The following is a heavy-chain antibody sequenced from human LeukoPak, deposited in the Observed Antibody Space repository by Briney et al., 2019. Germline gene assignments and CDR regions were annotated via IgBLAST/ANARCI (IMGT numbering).Heavy chain of an antibody. D-gene: IGHD3-10*01. CDR2: MNPNSGNT. CDR1: GYTFTGHD. CDR3: ARGHGSGSLDP. V-gene: IGHV1-8*01. Sequence: GASVKVSCKASGYTFTGHDINWVRQAAGQGLEWMGWMNPNSGNTGYAERFHGRVTMTRNTSISTAYMELSSLRSEDTAVYYCARGHGSGSLDPWGQGTLVTVSS. J-gene: IGHJ5*02.